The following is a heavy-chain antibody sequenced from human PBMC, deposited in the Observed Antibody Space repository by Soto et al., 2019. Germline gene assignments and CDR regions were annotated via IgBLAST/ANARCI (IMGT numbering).Heavy chain of an antibody. D-gene: IGHD3-10*01. CDR3: ARVLLYYYCMDV. Sequence: SETLSLSCTVSGGSISSYYWSWIRQPAGKGLEWIGRIYTSGSTNYNPSLKSRVTMSVDTSKNQFSLKLSSVTAADTAVYYCARVLLYYYCMDVWDQGTTVTVSS. V-gene: IGHV4-4*07. CDR1: GGSISSYY. J-gene: IGHJ6*02. CDR2: IYTSGST.